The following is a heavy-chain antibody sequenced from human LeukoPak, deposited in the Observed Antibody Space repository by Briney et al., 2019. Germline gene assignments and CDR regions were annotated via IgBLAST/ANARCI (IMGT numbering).Heavy chain of an antibody. CDR2: IYTSGST. CDR1: GGSISSYY. Sequence: SETLSLTCTVSGGSISSYYWSWIRQPAGKGLEWIGRIYTSGSTNYNPSLKSRVTMSVDTSKNQFSLKLSSVTAADTAVYYCAREAYYDSWSGYPSHDYWGQGTLVTVSS. V-gene: IGHV4-4*07. D-gene: IGHD3-3*01. CDR3: AREAYYDSWSGYPSHDY. J-gene: IGHJ4*02.